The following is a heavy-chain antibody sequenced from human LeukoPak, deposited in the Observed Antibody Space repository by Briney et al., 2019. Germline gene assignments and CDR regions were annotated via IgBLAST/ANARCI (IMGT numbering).Heavy chain of an antibody. CDR3: ARGSGWNVGRVFDY. CDR2: ISSSSTYI. Sequence: GGSLRLSCAASGFTFSIYSMNWVRQAPGKGLEWVSSISSSSTYIYYADSVKGRFTISRDNAGNSLYLQMNSLRAEDSAIYYCARGSGWNVGRVFDYWGQGTLVTVSS. CDR1: GFTFSIYS. V-gene: IGHV3-21*04. J-gene: IGHJ4*02. D-gene: IGHD6-19*01.